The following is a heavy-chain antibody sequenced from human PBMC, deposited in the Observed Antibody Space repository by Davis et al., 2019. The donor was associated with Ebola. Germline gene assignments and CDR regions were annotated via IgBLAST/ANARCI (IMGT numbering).Heavy chain of an antibody. CDR2: ISSNGGST. J-gene: IGHJ5*02. Sequence: GGSLRLSCVASGFTFSSYAMHWVRQAPGKGLEYVSAISSNGGSTYYANSVKGRFTISRDNAKNSLYLQMNSLRAEDTAVYYCAKRGGGGYFSWFDPWGQGTLVTVSS. D-gene: IGHD3-22*01. V-gene: IGHV3-64*01. CDR3: AKRGGGGYFSWFDP. CDR1: GFTFSSYA.